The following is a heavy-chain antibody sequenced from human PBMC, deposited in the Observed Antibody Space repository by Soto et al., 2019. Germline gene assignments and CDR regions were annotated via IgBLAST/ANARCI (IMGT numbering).Heavy chain of an antibody. V-gene: IGHV3-33*05. CDR3: ARDVTVGATYSGPYYYAMDV. CDR2: ISNDGNKA. Sequence: QVQLVDSGGGVVQPGTSLRLSCAASGFTFSSYGMHWVRRAPGKGLEWVALISNDGNKAKYASSVGGQFTISRDNSKNTLYLQMNSLRVEDTAVYYCARDVTVGATYSGPYYYAMDVWGLGTTVIVSS. D-gene: IGHD1-26*01. J-gene: IGHJ6*02. CDR1: GFTFSSYG.